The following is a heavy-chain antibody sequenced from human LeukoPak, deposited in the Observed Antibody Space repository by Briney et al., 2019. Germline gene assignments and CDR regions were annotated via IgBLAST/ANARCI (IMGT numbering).Heavy chain of an antibody. Sequence: GGSLRLSCAASGFTFSSYAMTWVRQAPGKGLEWVSSISGSGGSTYNADSVKGRFTISRDNSKNTLYLQMNSLRAEDTAVYYCAKRKYYDFWIANYWGQGTLVTVSS. J-gene: IGHJ4*02. V-gene: IGHV3-23*01. CDR1: GFTFSSYA. CDR3: AKRKYYDFWIANY. CDR2: ISGSGGST. D-gene: IGHD3-3*01.